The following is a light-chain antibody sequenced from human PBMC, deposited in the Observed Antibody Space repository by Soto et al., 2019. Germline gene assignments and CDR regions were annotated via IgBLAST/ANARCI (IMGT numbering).Light chain of an antibody. CDR1: NIGSKS. J-gene: IGLJ2*01. Sequence: SYELTQPPSVSVAPGKTARITCGGNNIGSKSVHWYQQKPGQAPVLVIYYDSDRPSGIPERFSGSNSGNTATLTISRVEAGDEADYYCQVWYSSRAYVVFGGGTKVTVL. CDR2: YDS. CDR3: QVWYSSRAYVV. V-gene: IGLV3-21*04.